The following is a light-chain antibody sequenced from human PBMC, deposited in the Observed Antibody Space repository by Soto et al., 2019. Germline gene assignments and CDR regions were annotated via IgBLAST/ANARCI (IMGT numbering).Light chain of an antibody. CDR3: QQFGSSSWT. CDR2: GAS. Sequence: ESVLTQSPGTLSLSPGEKATLSCRASQSVSSSYLAWYQQKPGQAPRLLIYGASSRATGIPDRFSGSGSGTDFTLTVSRLEPEDFAVYYWQQFGSSSWTFGQGTKVDIK. J-gene: IGKJ1*01. V-gene: IGKV3-20*01. CDR1: QSVSSSY.